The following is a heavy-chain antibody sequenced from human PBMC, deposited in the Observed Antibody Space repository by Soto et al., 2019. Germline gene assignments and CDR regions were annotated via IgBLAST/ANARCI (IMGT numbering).Heavy chain of an antibody. D-gene: IGHD4-17*01. Sequence: EVQLVESGGDLVQTGGSLRLSCAASGFTFSNYWIHWVRHAPGKGLVYVSRLNGAGTSTNYADSVNGRFTISRDNAKNTVYLQMYSLRVEDTAVYYCARATVTRTLDYWGQGTLVTVSS. CDR3: ARATVTRTLDY. V-gene: IGHV3-74*01. J-gene: IGHJ4*02. CDR2: LNGAGTST. CDR1: GFTFSNYW.